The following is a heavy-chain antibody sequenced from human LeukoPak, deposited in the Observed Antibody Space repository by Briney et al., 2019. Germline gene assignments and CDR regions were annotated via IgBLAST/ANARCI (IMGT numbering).Heavy chain of an antibody. CDR2: INSDGSST. V-gene: IGHV3-74*01. D-gene: IGHD3-10*01. J-gene: IGHJ4*02. Sequence: QPGGSLRLSCAASGFTFSSHWMHWVRQAPGKGLVWVSRINSDGSSTSYADSVKGRFTISRDNSKNTLYLQMNSLRGEDTAVYSCAKHYGLGSSPFDYWGQGTLVTVSS. CDR3: AKHYGLGSSPFDY. CDR1: GFTFSSHW.